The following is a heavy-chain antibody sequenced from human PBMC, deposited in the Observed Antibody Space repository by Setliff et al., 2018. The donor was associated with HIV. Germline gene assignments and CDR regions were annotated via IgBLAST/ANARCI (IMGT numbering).Heavy chain of an antibody. D-gene: IGHD6-6*01. J-gene: IGHJ5*02. CDR1: GGSISSSSYY. CDR3: AREGSSSSWLDP. Sequence: LSLTCTVSGGSISSSSYYWGWIRQPPGKGLEWVSYISSRSSSYTNYADSVKGRFTISRDNAKNSLYLQMNSLRAEDTAVYYCAREGSSSSWLDPWGQGTLVTVSS. V-gene: IGHV3-11*06. CDR2: ISSRSSSYT.